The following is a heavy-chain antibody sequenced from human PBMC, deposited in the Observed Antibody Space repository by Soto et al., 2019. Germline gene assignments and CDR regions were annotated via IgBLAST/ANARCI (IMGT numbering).Heavy chain of an antibody. CDR3: ARHHGPTTSENWFDA. D-gene: IGHD5-12*01. CDR2: ISTYSGDT. Sequence: QVHLVQSGVEVKTPGASVKVSCQASGYTFFTYDISWVRQAPAQGLEWMGWISTYSGDTKYAQKFQGRVTMTTDTSTTTAYLELRSLRSDDTAVYYCARHHGPTTSENWFDAWGQGTLVTVSS. V-gene: IGHV1-18*01. CDR1: GYTFFTYD. J-gene: IGHJ5*02.